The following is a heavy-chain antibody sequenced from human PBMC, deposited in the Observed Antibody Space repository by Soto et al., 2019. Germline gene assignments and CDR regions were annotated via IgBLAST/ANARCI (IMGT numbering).Heavy chain of an antibody. D-gene: IGHD3-10*01. CDR1: GYSFTSYW. CDR2: IDPSDSYT. CDR3: ARFPAYYGSGSYAFDI. V-gene: IGHV5-10-1*01. Sequence: GESLKISCKGSGYSFTSYWISWVRQMPGKGLEWMGRIDPSDSYTNYSPSFQGHVTISADKSISTAYLQWCSLKASDTAMYFCARFPAYYGSGSYAFDIWGQGTMVTVSS. J-gene: IGHJ3*02.